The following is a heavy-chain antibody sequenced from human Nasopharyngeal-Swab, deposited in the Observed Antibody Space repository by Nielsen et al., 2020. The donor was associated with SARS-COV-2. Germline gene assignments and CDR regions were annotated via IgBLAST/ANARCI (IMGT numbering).Heavy chain of an antibody. CDR3: ARVRYYYDSHGAFDI. D-gene: IGHD3-22*01. J-gene: IGHJ3*02. CDR1: GSTLSIYA. CDR2: ISSSSSYI. Sequence: GESLKISCAASGSTLSIYAMTWVRQAPGKGLEWVSSISSSSSYIYYADSVKGRFTISRDNAKNSLYLQMNSLRAEDTAVYYCARVRYYYDSHGAFDIWGQGTMVTVSS. V-gene: IGHV3-21*04.